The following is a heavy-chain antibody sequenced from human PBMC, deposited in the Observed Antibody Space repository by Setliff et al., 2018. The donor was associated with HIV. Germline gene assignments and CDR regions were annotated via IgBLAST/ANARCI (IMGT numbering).Heavy chain of an antibody. CDR2: IFASGTT. D-gene: IGHD3-10*01. CDR3: ARRIDDSGSFPDKNWFDT. Sequence: SETLSLTCTVSGGSINNYCWNWIRQPPGRGLEWIEFIFASGTTKYNPSLQSRVTMSIDTSKNQFSLKLTSVTAADTAVYYCARRIDDSGSFPDKNWFDTWGQGSLVTVSS. V-gene: IGHV4-4*09. CDR1: GGSINNYC. J-gene: IGHJ5*02.